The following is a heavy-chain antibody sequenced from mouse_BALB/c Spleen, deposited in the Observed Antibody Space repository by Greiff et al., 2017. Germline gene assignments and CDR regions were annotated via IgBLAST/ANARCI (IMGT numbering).Heavy chain of an antibody. CDR3: ANDGGDAMDY. Sequence: LVESGPELVKPGASVKMSCKASGYTFTSYVMHWVKQKPGQGLEWIGYINPYNDGTKYNEKFKGKATLTSDKSSSTAYMELSSLTSEDSAVYYCANDGGDAMDYWGQGTSVTVSS. CDR2: INPYNDGT. D-gene: IGHD2-3*01. CDR1: GYTFTSYV. V-gene: IGHV1-14*01. J-gene: IGHJ4*01.